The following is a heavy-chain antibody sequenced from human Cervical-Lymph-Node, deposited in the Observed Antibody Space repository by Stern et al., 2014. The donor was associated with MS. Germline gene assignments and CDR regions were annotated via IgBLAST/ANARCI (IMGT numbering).Heavy chain of an antibody. Sequence: VQLVESGAEVKKPGASVKVSCKASGYSFTAYFIHWVRQAPGQGLEWMGWISTDTGGANYAQRFQGMFTMTRDTSISTTYMELSSLRSDDTAVYYCARDRGSHSDYWGQGTLVTVSS. D-gene: IGHD1-26*01. CDR1: GYSFTAYF. V-gene: IGHV1-2*02. J-gene: IGHJ4*02. CDR2: ISTDTGGA. CDR3: ARDRGSHSDY.